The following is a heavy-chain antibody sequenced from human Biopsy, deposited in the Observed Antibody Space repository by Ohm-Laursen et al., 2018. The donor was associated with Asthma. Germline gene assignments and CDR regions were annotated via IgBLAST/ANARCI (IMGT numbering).Heavy chain of an antibody. CDR2: INATNGNT. V-gene: IGHV1-3*01. CDR1: GYTFIHYA. CDR3: ARTYFDFLTGQVHDAFAM. Sequence: ASVKVSCKASGYTFIHYAIHWVRQAPGHSLEWMGWINATNGNTKYSQKFQGRLTISRDTSASTAYMDLSSLRSEDTAVYYCARTYFDFLTGQVHDAFAMWGQGTMVTVSS. D-gene: IGHD3-9*01. J-gene: IGHJ3*02.